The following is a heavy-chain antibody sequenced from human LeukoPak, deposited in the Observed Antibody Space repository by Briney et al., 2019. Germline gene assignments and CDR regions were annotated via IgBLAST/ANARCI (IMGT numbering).Heavy chain of an antibody. V-gene: IGHV1-18*01. Sequence: ASVKVSCKASGYTFTSYGISWVRQAPGQGLEWMGWISAYNGNTNYAQKLQGRVTMTTDTSMSTAYMELRSLRSDDTAVYYCARDSWAYYGDYEDNYFDYWGQGTLVTVSS. CDR1: GYTFTSYG. J-gene: IGHJ4*02. CDR3: ARDSWAYYGDYEDNYFDY. CDR2: ISAYNGNT. D-gene: IGHD4-17*01.